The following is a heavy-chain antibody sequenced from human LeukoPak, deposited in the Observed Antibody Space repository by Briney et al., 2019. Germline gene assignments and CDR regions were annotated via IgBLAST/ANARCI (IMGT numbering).Heavy chain of an antibody. Sequence: SETLSLTCAVYGGSFSGYYWSWIRQPPGKGLEWIGEINHSGSTNYNPSLKSRVTISVDTSKNQFSLKLSSVTAADTAVYYCARGMAYYDFWSGYHRGGYYFDYWGQGTLVTVSS. CDR3: ARGMAYYDFWSGYHRGGYYFDY. D-gene: IGHD3-3*01. CDR1: GGSFSGYY. CDR2: INHSGST. V-gene: IGHV4-34*01. J-gene: IGHJ4*02.